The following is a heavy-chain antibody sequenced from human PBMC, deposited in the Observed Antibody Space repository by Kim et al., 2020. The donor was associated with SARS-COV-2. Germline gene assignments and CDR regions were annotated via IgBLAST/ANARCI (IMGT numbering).Heavy chain of an antibody. V-gene: IGHV3-9*01. CDR1: GFTFGDYA. Sequence: GGSLRLSCAASGFTFGDYAMHWVRQAPGKGLEWVSGISWNSGSIGYADSVKGRFTISRDNAKNSLYLQMNSLRAEDTALYYCAKDQLGRHIVVVTAKHDRYYYGMDVWGQGTTVTVSS. CDR3: AKDQLGRHIVVVTAKHDRYYYGMDV. CDR2: ISWNSGSI. D-gene: IGHD2-21*02. J-gene: IGHJ6*02.